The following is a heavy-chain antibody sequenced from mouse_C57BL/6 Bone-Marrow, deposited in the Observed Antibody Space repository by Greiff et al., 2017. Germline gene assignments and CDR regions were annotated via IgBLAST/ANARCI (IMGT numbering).Heavy chain of an antibody. V-gene: IGHV14-4*01. CDR3: TTGLYYGYAMDY. D-gene: IGHD1-1*01. J-gene: IGHJ4*01. CDR2: IDPENGDT. CDR1: GFNIKDDY. Sequence: VQLKESGAELVRPGASVKLSCTASGFNIKDDYMHWVKQRPEQGLEWIGWIDPENGDTEYASKFQGKATITADTSSNTAYLQLSSLTSEDTAVYYCTTGLYYGYAMDYWGQGTSVTVSS.